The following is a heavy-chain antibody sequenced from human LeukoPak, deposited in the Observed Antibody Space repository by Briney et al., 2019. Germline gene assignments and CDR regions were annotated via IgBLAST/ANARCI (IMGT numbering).Heavy chain of an antibody. J-gene: IGHJ4*02. CDR3: AREAASIAARNAAFDY. CDR1: GFTFSIYS. V-gene: IGHV3-21*01. D-gene: IGHD6-6*01. Sequence: GGSLRLSCAASGFTFSIYSMNWVRQAPGKGLEWFSSISSSSSYIYYADSVKGRFTISRDNAKNSLYLQMNSLRAEDTAVYYCAREAASIAARNAAFDYWGQGTLVTVSS. CDR2: ISSSSSYI.